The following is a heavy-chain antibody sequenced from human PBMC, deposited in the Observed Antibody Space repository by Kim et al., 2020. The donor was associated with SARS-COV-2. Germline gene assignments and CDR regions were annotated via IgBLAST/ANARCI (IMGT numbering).Heavy chain of an antibody. D-gene: IGHD5-18*01. CDR2: INHSGST. V-gene: IGHV4-34*01. CDR3: ARSRLWSIFFDY. Sequence: SETLSLTCAVYGGSFSGYYWSWIRQPPGKGLEWFGEINHSGSTNNNPSLKSRVTISVDTSKNQFSLKLTSGTAADTAVYYFARSRLWSIFFDYWGQGTLVSVSS. CDR1: GGSFSGYY. J-gene: IGHJ4*02.